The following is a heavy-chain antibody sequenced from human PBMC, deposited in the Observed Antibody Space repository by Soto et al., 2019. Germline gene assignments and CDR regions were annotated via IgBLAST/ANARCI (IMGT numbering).Heavy chain of an antibody. Sequence: QVQLVESGGGVVQPGKSLRLSCAASGFIFSNYGMHWVRQAPGKGLEWVALISFDGKNRNYADSVKGRFTIYRDNPKNTLYLEKNSLTTEDTAFSYCAQRGGVVGGSGHRFFEYWGQGTLVTVSP. CDR2: ISFDGKNR. V-gene: IGHV3-30*03. CDR1: GFIFSNYG. J-gene: IGHJ4*02. D-gene: IGHD2-15*01. CDR3: AQRGGVVGGSGHRFFEY.